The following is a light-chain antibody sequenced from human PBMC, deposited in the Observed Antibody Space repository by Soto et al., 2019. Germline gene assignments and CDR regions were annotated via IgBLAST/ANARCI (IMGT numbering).Light chain of an antibody. CDR1: SSNIGTNT. CDR2: SDN. V-gene: IGLV1-44*01. J-gene: IGLJ2*01. Sequence: QSVLTQPPSASGTPGQRVPLSCSGSSSNIGTNTVIWYQQLPGAAPKLLIYSDNQRPSGVPDRFSGSKSGTSASLAISGLQSEDEADYYCAAWDVSLVVFGGGTKLTVL. CDR3: AAWDVSLVV.